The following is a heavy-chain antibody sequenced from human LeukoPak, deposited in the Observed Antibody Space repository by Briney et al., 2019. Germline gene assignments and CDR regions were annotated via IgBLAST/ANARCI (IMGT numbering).Heavy chain of an antibody. Sequence: GGSLRLSCAASGFTFSSYGMHWVRQAPGKGLEWVAVIWYDGSNKYYADSVKGRFTISRDNSKNTLYLQMNSLRAEDTAVYYCAKDKYRGSYIHYWGQGTLVTVSS. CDR3: AKDKYRGSYIHY. J-gene: IGHJ4*02. D-gene: IGHD1-26*01. CDR2: IWYDGSNK. V-gene: IGHV3-33*06. CDR1: GFTFSSYG.